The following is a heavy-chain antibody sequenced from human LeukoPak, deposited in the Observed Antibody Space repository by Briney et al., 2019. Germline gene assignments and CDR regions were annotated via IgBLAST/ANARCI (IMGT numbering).Heavy chain of an antibody. CDR3: GRVGWVVVPAASPFDY. CDR1: GFTFSSYW. Sequence: PGGSLRLSCAASGFTFSSYWMSWVRQAPGKGLEWVANIKQDGSEKYYVDSVKGRFTISRDNAKNSLYLQMNSLRAEDTAVYYCGRVGWVVVPAASPFDYWGQETLVTVSS. CDR2: IKQDGSEK. V-gene: IGHV3-7*01. D-gene: IGHD2-2*01. J-gene: IGHJ4*02.